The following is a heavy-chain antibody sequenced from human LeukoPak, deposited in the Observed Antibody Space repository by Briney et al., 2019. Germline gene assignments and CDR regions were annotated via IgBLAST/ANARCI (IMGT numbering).Heavy chain of an antibody. D-gene: IGHD6-13*01. J-gene: IGHJ4*02. CDR3: ARDGIAAAGGPLDY. V-gene: IGHV4-61*02. CDR1: GGSISSGSHY. Sequence: SETLSLTCTVSGGSISSGSHYWSWIRQPAGKGLEWIGRIYTSGSTNYNPSLKSRVTISVDTSKNQFSLKLSSVTAADTAVYYCARDGIAAAGGPLDYWGQGTLVTVSS. CDR2: IYTSGST.